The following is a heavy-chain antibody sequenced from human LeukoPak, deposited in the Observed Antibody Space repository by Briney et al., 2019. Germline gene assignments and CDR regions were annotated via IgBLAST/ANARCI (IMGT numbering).Heavy chain of an antibody. D-gene: IGHD6-19*01. CDR3: ARDAPQWPLDY. CDR1: GFTFSSYS. J-gene: IGHJ4*02. Sequence: GGPLRLSCAASGFTFSSYSMNWVRQAPGKGLEWVSSISSSSSYIYYADSVKGRFTISRDNAKNSLYLQMNSLRAEDTAVYYCARDAPQWPLDYWGQGTLVTVSS. V-gene: IGHV3-21*01. CDR2: ISSSSSYI.